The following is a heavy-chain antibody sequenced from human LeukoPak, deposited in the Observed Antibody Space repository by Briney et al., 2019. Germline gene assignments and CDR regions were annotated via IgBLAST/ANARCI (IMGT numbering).Heavy chain of an antibody. Sequence: GGSLRLSCAASGFTFSSYSMNWVRQAPGKGLEWVSYISPSSSTIYYADSVKGRFTISRDNAKRSLYLQMNSLRDEDTAVYYCARVKSGYFDYWGQGTLVTVSS. D-gene: IGHD1-26*01. CDR2: ISPSSSTI. CDR1: GFTFSSYS. V-gene: IGHV3-48*02. CDR3: ARVKSGYFDY. J-gene: IGHJ4*02.